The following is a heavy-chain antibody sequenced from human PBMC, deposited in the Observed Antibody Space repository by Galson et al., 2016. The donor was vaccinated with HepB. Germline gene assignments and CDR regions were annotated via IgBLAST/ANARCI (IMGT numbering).Heavy chain of an antibody. J-gene: IGHJ6*02. Sequence: SLRLSCAASGFTFSDYFMNWIRQVPGKGLEWVSLVSDSSSFTSYADSVKGRFTISRDNAKNSLFLQMNSLRAEDAAVYYCAREGATTGAGLYGMDVWGQGTTVTV. D-gene: IGHD1-1*01. CDR1: GFTFSDYF. CDR2: VSDSSSFT. V-gene: IGHV3-11*06. CDR3: AREGATTGAGLYGMDV.